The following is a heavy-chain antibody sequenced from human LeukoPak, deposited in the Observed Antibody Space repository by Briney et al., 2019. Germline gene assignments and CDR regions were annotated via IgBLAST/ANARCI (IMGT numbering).Heavy chain of an antibody. CDR1: GFTFSSYA. V-gene: IGHV3-30-3*01. CDR3: AKDHMYYYDSSGYYLSGY. D-gene: IGHD3-22*01. Sequence: GGSLRLSCAASGFTFSSYAMHWVRQAPGKGLEWVAVISYDGSNKYYADSVKGRFTISRDNSKNTLYLQMNSLRAEDTAVYYCAKDHMYYYDSSGYYLSGYWGQGTLVTVSS. CDR2: ISYDGSNK. J-gene: IGHJ4*02.